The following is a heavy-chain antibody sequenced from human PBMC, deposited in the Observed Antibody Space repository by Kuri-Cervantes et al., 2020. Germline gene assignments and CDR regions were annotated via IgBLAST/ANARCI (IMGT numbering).Heavy chain of an antibody. CDR2: ISWNSGSI. CDR1: GFTFDDYA. V-gene: IGHV3-9*01. D-gene: IGHD6-13*01. CDR3: ARAVRITGYSSSSPYYYGMDV. Sequence: GGSLRLSCAASGFTFDDYAMHWVRQAPGKGLEWVSGISWNSGSIGYADSVKGRFTISRDNAKNSLYLQMNSLRAEDTAVYYCARAVRITGYSSSSPYYYGMDVWGQGTTVTVSS. J-gene: IGHJ6*02.